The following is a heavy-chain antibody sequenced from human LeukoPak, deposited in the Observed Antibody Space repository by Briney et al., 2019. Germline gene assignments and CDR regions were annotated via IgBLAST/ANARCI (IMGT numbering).Heavy chain of an antibody. Sequence: ASVKVSCKASGYSFTTYAMNWVRQAPGQGLEWMGWINTNTGNPTYAQGFTGRFVFSLDTSVSTAYLQISSLKAEDTAVYYCARVVDYYDSSGPRGWDAFDIWGQGTMVTVSS. CDR3: ARVVDYYDSSGPRGWDAFDI. D-gene: IGHD3-22*01. CDR1: GYSFTTYA. V-gene: IGHV7-4-1*02. CDR2: INTNTGNP. J-gene: IGHJ3*02.